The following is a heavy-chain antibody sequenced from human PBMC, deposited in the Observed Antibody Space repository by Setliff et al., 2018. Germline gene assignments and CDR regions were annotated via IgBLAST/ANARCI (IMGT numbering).Heavy chain of an antibody. D-gene: IGHD6-6*01. V-gene: IGHV4-38-2*01. CDR1: GYSISSGYY. Sequence: SETLSLTCAVSGYSISSGYYWGWIRQPPGKGLEWIGSIYHSGSTYYNPSLTSRVTISVDTSKNQFSLKLSSVTAADTAVYYCASGREAAQGEDYYYYMDVWGEGTTVTVSS. CDR3: ASGREAAQGEDYYYYMDV. CDR2: IYHSGST. J-gene: IGHJ6*03.